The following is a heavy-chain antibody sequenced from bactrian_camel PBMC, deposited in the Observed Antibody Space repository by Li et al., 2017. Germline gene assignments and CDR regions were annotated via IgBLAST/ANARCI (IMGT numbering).Heavy chain of an antibody. CDR2: IDTGDGST. Sequence: HVQLVESGGGSVQAGGSLRLSCAASGYTYNRNCMAWFRQAPGKEREGVAAIDTGDGSTCYLNSVEGRFTISHDNAKNTLYLQMNSLRPEDTAMYYCATQPAAFNGGECYRFQDLAFNYWGQGTQVTVSS. CDR3: ATQPAAFNGGECYRFQDLAFNY. D-gene: IGHD1*01. J-gene: IGHJ4*01. V-gene: IGHV3S1*01. CDR1: GYTYNRNC.